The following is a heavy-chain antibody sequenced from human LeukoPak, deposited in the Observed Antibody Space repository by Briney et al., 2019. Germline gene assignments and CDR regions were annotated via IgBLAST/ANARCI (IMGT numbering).Heavy chain of an antibody. CDR3: AGNGVVTASFDY. V-gene: IGHV4-30-4*01. D-gene: IGHD2-21*02. CDR2: IYYSGST. J-gene: IGHJ4*02. CDR1: GGSISSGDYY. Sequence: PSETLSLTCTVSGGSISSGDYYWSWIRQPPGKGLEWIGYIYYSGSTYYNPSLKSRVTISVDTSKNQFSLKLSSVTAADTAVYYCAGNGVVTASFDYWGQGTLVTVSS.